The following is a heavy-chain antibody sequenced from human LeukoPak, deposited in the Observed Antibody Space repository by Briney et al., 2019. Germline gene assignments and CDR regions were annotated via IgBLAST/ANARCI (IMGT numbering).Heavy chain of an antibody. D-gene: IGHD5-18*01. CDR3: ARMNAAMGSFFDP. J-gene: IGHJ5*02. CDR1: GFTFSNYW. V-gene: IGHV3-74*01. Sequence: GGSLRLFCAASGFTFSNYWMHWLRQAPGKGLVWVSRINSAGSDTNYADSVRGRFTISRDNAKNTLYLQMNSLRTEDTAVYYCARMNAAMGSFFDPWGQGTLVTVSS. CDR2: INSAGSDT.